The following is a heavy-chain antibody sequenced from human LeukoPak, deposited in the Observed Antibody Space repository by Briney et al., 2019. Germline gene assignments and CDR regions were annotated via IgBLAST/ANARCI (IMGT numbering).Heavy chain of an antibody. V-gene: IGHV5-51*01. CDR1: GYRFTSYW. Sequence: GEALEISWKGSGYRFTSYWIGWGRPMPGKGLEWMGIIYPGGSDTRYSPSFPSQVTISADKSISTAYLQWSSLKASDTAMYYCARGLTNYDFWSGSPPGFDYWGQGTLVTVSS. J-gene: IGHJ4*02. D-gene: IGHD3-3*01. CDR2: IYPGGSDT. CDR3: ARGLTNYDFWSGSPPGFDY.